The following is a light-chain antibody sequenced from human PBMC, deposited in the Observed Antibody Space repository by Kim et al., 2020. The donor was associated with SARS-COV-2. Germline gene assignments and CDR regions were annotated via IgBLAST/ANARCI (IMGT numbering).Light chain of an antibody. Sequence: ASVGDRVTFTCRASQGISSYLAWYQQKPGKAPKLLIYAASTLQSGVPSRFSGSGSGTEFTLTISSLQPEDFATYYCQQFNSYPLTFGPGTKVDIK. CDR1: QGISSY. CDR2: AAS. J-gene: IGKJ3*01. CDR3: QQFNSYPLT. V-gene: IGKV1-9*01.